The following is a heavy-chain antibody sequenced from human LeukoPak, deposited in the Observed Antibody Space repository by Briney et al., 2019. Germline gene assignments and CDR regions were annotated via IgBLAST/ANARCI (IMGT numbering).Heavy chain of an antibody. CDR2: ISGSAGST. D-gene: IGHD3-16*01. CDR3: AKRGYDYIWGNSHFDY. V-gene: IGHV3-23*01. Sequence: PGGSLRLSCAASGFTFSSYAMSWVRQAPGKGLEWVSAISGSAGSTYYADSVKGRFTISRDSSKNTLYLQMNSLRAEDTAVYYCAKRGYDYIWGNSHFDYWGQGTLVTVSS. CDR1: GFTFSSYA. J-gene: IGHJ4*02.